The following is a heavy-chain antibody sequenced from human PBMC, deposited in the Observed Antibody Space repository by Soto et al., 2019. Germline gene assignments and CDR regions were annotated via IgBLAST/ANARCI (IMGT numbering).Heavy chain of an antibody. CDR3: ARVPTTVTHPKSPGLVESDVKDESFAP. D-gene: IGHD4-17*01. CDR2: ISDSGNT. CDR1: GGSPSSNY. Sequence: SETLSLTCSVSGGSPSSNYWSWIRQPPGKGQEWIGCISDSGNTYYNPSLQSRVTISIDTSTNQFLLDLTSVTTADTAVYYCARVPTTVTHPKSPGLVESDVKDESFAPWGQRTLVTVSA. J-gene: IGHJ5*02. V-gene: IGHV4-59*01.